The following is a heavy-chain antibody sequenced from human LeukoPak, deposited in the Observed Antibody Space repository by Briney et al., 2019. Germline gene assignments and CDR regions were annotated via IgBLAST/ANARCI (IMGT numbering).Heavy chain of an antibody. D-gene: IGHD1-14*01. CDR1: GYTFTAYY. Sequence: GASVKVSCKASGYTFTAYYMHWVRQTPGQGLEWMGWINPNSGGTNYAQKFQGRVTMTRDTSISTAYMELTSLRSDDTAVYYCVSLSGNHPYWGQGTLVTVSS. CDR3: VSLSGNHPY. V-gene: IGHV1-2*02. CDR2: INPNSGGT. J-gene: IGHJ4*02.